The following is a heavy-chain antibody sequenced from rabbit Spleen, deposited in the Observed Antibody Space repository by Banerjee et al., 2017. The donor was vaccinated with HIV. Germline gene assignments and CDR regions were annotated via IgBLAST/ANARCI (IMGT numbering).Heavy chain of an antibody. V-gene: IGHV1S40*01. J-gene: IGHJ4*01. D-gene: IGHD1-1*01. Sequence: QSLEESGGDLVKPGASLTLTCTASGFSFSNYWMCWVRQAPGKGLEWIGCIYGGSSSSTYYPNWVNGRFSISKTSSTTVTLQMTSLTAADTATYFCARCDLGRSYSFNLWGPGTLVTVS. CDR1: GFSFSNYW. CDR2: IYGGSSSST. CDR3: ARCDLGRSYSFNL.